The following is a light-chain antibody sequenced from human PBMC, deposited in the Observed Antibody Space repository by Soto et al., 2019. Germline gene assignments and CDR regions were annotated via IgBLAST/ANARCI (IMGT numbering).Light chain of an antibody. CDR2: DVS. CDR3: SSYTSSSIVV. Sequence: QSVLTQPASVSGSPGQSITISCTGTSSDVGGYTYVSWYQQHPCKAPKLMIYDVSNRPSGVSNRFSGSKSGNTASLTISGLQAEDEAEYYCSSYTSSSIVVFGGGTKLTVL. J-gene: IGLJ2*01. V-gene: IGLV2-14*01. CDR1: SSDVGGYTY.